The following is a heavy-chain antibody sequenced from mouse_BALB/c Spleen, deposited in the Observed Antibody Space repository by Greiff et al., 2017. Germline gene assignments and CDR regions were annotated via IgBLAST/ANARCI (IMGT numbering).Heavy chain of an antibody. CDR1: GYSITSDYA. V-gene: IGHV3-2*02. Sequence: EVQLQQSGPGLVKPSQSLSLTCTVTGYSITSDYAWNWIRQFPGNKLEWMGYISYSGSTSYNPSLKSRISITRDTSKNQFFLQLNSVTTEDTATYYCASRTTYFDYWGQGTTLTVSS. CDR2: ISYSGST. CDR3: ASRTTYFDY. D-gene: IGHD1-1*01. J-gene: IGHJ2*01.